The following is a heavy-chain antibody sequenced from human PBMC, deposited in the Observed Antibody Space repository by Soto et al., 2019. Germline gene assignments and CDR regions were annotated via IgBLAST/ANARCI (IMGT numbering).Heavy chain of an antibody. CDR1: GYTFTSYA. Sequence: GASVKVSCKASGYTFTSYAMHWVRQAPGQRLEWMGWINAGNGNTKYSQKFQGRVTITRDTSASTAYMELSSLRSEDTAVYYCAAEIAYYYDSSGYYRPYYFDYWGQGTLVTVSS. J-gene: IGHJ4*02. V-gene: IGHV1-3*01. CDR2: INAGNGNT. CDR3: AAEIAYYYDSSGYYRPYYFDY. D-gene: IGHD3-22*01.